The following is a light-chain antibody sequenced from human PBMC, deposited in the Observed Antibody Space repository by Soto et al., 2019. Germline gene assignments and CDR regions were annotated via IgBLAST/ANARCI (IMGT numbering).Light chain of an antibody. V-gene: IGLV2-14*01. CDR2: EVR. J-gene: IGLJ2*01. CDR3: SSYTTSSSVV. CDR1: SSDVGVNNY. Sequence: QSALTQPASVSGSPGQSITISCTGTSSDVGVNNYVSWYKQHPGTAPKLMIYEVRNRPSGVSTRFSGSKSGNTASLTISGLQAEDEADYYCSSYTTSSSVVFGGGTKLTVL.